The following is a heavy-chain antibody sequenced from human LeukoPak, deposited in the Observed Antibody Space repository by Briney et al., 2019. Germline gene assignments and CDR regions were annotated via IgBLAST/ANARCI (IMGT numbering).Heavy chain of an antibody. Sequence: PSETLSLTCTVFGGSVSSGSYYWSWIRQPPGKGLEWIGYIYYSGSTNYNPSLKSRVTISVDTSKNQFSLKLSSVTAADTAVYYCAREGPPINCSGGSCYELFDYWGQGTLVTVSS. J-gene: IGHJ4*02. CDR3: AREGPPINCSGGSCYELFDY. D-gene: IGHD2-15*01. CDR2: IYYSGST. V-gene: IGHV4-61*01. CDR1: GGSVSSGSYY.